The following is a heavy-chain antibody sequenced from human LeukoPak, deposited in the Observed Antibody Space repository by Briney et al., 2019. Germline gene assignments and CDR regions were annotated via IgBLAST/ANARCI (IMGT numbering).Heavy chain of an antibody. D-gene: IGHD5-24*01. CDR3: AKEFREMATIED. CDR2: ISYDGSNK. J-gene: IGHJ4*02. Sequence: GGSLRLSCAASGFTFSSYGMHWVRQAPGKGLEWVAVISYDGSNKYYADSVKGRFTISRDNSKNTLYLQMNSRRAEDTAVYYCAKEFREMATIEDWGQGTLVTVSS. CDR1: GFTFSSYG. V-gene: IGHV3-30*18.